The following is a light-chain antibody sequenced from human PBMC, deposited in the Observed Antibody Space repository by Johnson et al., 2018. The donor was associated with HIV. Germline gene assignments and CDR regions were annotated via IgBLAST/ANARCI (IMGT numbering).Light chain of an antibody. Sequence: QSVLTQPPSVSAAPGQKVTISCSGSSSNIGNNYVSWYQQLPGTAPKLLIYENNKRPSGIPDRFSGSKSGTSATLGITGLQTGDEADYYCGTWDSSLSANVCGTEAKVTVL. CDR3: GTWDSSLSANV. CDR1: SSNIGNNY. CDR2: ENN. V-gene: IGLV1-51*02. J-gene: IGLJ1*01.